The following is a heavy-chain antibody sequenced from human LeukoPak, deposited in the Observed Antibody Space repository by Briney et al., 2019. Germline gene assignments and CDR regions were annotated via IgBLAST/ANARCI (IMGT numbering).Heavy chain of an antibody. J-gene: IGHJ4*02. CDR2: MSNDGINK. CDR3: AKEFLAAAHY. D-gene: IGHD6-13*01. Sequence: GRSLRLSCAASGFTFSSYAMHWVRQAPGKGLEWVAVMSNDGINKYYAGSVKGRFTISRDNSKNTLYLQMNSLRAEDTAVYYCAKEFLAAAHYWGQGTLVTVSS. CDR1: GFTFSSYA. V-gene: IGHV3-30-3*01.